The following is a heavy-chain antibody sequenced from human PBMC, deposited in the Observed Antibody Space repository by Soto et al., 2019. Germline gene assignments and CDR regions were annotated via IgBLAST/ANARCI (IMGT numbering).Heavy chain of an antibody. V-gene: IGHV4-31*03. CDR3: VRIIVVVPAAIWGIDYYYYYMDV. D-gene: IGHD2-2*01. CDR2: IYYSGST. J-gene: IGHJ6*03. Sequence: SETLCLTCTVSGGSISSGGYYWSWIRQHPGKGLEWIGYIYYSGSTYYNPSLKSRVTISVDTSKNQFSLKLSSVTAADTAVYYCVRIIVVVPAAIWGIDYYYYYMDVWGKGTTVTVSS. CDR1: GGSISSGGYY.